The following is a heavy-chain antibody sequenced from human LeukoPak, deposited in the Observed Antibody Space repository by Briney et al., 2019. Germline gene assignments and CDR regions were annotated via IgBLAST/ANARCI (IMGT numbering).Heavy chain of an antibody. V-gene: IGHV3-23*01. CDR2: ISDSGTST. CDR1: GFPFRTYA. J-gene: IGHJ4*02. CDR3: AKAGKVVTPADFDY. D-gene: IGHD4-23*01. Sequence: GGSLRLSCAASGFPFRTYAMSWVRQAPGKGLEWVSSISDSGTSTYYADSVKGRFTISRDNSKNTLYLQMNSLRAEDTAVYYCAKAGKVVTPADFDYWGQGTLVTVSS.